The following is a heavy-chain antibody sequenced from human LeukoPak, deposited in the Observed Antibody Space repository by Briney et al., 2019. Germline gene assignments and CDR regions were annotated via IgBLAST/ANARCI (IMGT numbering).Heavy chain of an antibody. D-gene: IGHD3-22*01. V-gene: IGHV4-30-4*01. Sequence: SETLSLTCTVSGGSISSGEYYWSWIRQPPGKDLEWIAYMYYSGSTYYNPSLKSRVTMSAATSKNQLPLKLSSVTAADTAVYYCARPYYYDSTIDPWGQGILVTVSS. CDR1: GGSISSGEYY. CDR3: ARPYYYDSTIDP. CDR2: MYYSGST. J-gene: IGHJ5*02.